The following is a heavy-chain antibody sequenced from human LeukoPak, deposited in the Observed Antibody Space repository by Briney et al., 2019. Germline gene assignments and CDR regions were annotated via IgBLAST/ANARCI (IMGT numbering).Heavy chain of an antibody. CDR2: ISGSGGST. D-gene: IGHD2-15*01. CDR1: GFTFSSYA. Sequence: GGSLRLSCAASGFTFSSYAMSWVRQAPGKGLEWVSAISGSGGSTYYADSVKGRFTISRDNSKNTLYLQMNSLRAEDTAVYYWAKYRICSGGSCYRVVYYFDYWGQGTLVTVSS. CDR3: AKYRICSGGSCYRVVYYFDY. J-gene: IGHJ4*02. V-gene: IGHV3-23*01.